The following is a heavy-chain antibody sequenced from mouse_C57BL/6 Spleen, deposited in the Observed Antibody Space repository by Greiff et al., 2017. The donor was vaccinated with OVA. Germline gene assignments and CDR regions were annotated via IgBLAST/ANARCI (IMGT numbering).Heavy chain of an antibody. CDR1: GYTFTSYD. D-gene: IGHD2-4*01. J-gene: IGHJ3*01. V-gene: IGHV1-85*01. Sequence: VQGVESGPELVTPGASVKLSCKASGYTFTSYDINWVQQRPGQGLEWIGWIYPRDGSTKYNEKFKGKATLTVDTSSSTAYMELHSLTSEDSAVYVCARGEYDYCAYWGQGTLVTVSA. CDR2: IYPRDGST. CDR3: ARGEYDYCAY.